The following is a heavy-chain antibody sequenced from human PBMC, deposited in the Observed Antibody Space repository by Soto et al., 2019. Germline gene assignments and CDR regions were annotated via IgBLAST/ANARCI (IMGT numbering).Heavy chain of an antibody. Sequence: VQLQQCGAGLLKPSETLSLTCAVYGESFSGFYWCWIRQPPGKGLEWIGEINHSGSTNDNPSLKRRVTISVDTSKNQFSLKMRSVTAADTAVYYCARSRVDYYDSGSRYGMDVWGQGTTVTVSS. CDR2: INHSGST. J-gene: IGHJ6*01. V-gene: IGHV4-34*01. CDR1: GESFSGFY. CDR3: ARSRVDYYDSGSRYGMDV. D-gene: IGHD3-10*01.